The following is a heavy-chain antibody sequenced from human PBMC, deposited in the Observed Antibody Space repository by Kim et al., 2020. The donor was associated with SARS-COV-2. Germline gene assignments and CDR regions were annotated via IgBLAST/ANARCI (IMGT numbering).Heavy chain of an antibody. CDR3: AKEDGMVDCISRTSCYSPVWLDP. CDR1: GFTSGFYFSHYP. J-gene: IGHJ5*02. CDR2: ISHDGNRK. Sequence: GGSLRLSCTASGFTSGFYFSHYPMHWVRQAPGKGLEWVALISHDGNRKTYADSVKGRFSISRDNSKNTIYLEMNSMLREDTAVYYCAKEDGMVDCISRTSCYSPVWLDPWGQGTLVTVAS. D-gene: IGHD2-2*01. V-gene: IGHV3-30-3*01.